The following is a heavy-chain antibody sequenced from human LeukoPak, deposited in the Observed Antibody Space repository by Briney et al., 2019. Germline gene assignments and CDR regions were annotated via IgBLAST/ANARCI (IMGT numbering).Heavy chain of an antibody. CDR2: ISGSGGST. Sequence: GGSLRLSCAASGFTFSSYAMSWVRQAPGKGLEWVSAISGSGGSTYYADSVKGRFTISRDNSKNTLYLQMNSLRVEDTALYYCAKGLNYYDSSGPATGLDLWGRGTLVTVSS. CDR1: GFTFSSYA. CDR3: AKGLNYYDSSGPATGLDL. J-gene: IGHJ2*01. V-gene: IGHV3-23*01. D-gene: IGHD3-22*01.